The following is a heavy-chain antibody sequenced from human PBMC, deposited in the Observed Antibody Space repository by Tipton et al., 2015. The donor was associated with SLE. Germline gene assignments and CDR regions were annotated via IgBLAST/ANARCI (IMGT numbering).Heavy chain of an antibody. Sequence: LRLSCAVSGGSFSSYYWIWIRQSPGKGLEWIGEIHHSGSTTYNPSLKSRVTILVDTSKNQFSLTLTSVTAADTAVYYCARIVTYYDFWSGPGKVYYYYYMDVWGKGTTVTVSS. CDR1: GGSFSSYY. V-gene: IGHV4-34*01. D-gene: IGHD3-3*01. CDR3: ARIVTYYDFWSGPGKVYYYYYMDV. J-gene: IGHJ6*03. CDR2: IHHSGST.